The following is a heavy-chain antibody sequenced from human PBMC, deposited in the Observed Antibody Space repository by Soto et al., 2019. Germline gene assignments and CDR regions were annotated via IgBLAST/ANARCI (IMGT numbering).Heavy chain of an antibody. Sequence: GGSLRLSCAASGFTFSSYWMSWVRQAPGKGLEWVANIKQDGSEKYYVDSVKGRFTISRDNAKNSLYLQMNSLRAEDTAVYYCATAIVATIFDAFDIWGQGTMVTVSS. CDR1: GFTFSSYW. V-gene: IGHV3-7*01. D-gene: IGHD5-12*01. J-gene: IGHJ3*02. CDR2: IKQDGSEK. CDR3: ATAIVATIFDAFDI.